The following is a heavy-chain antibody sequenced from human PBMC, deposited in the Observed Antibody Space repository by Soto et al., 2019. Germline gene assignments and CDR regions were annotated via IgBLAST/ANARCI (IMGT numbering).Heavy chain of an antibody. CDR3: ARARPAAIYRYYYYMDV. J-gene: IGHJ6*03. Sequence: SETLSLTCAVYGGSFSGYYWSWIRQPPGKGLEWIGEINHSGSTNYNPSLKSRVTISVDTSKNQFSLKLSSVTAADTAVYYCARARPAAIYRYYYYMDVWGKGTTVTVSS. CDR2: INHSGST. V-gene: IGHV4-34*01. D-gene: IGHD2-2*02. CDR1: GGSFSGYY.